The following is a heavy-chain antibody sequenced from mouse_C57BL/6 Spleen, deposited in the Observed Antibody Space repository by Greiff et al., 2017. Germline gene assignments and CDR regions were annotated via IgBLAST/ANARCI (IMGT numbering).Heavy chain of an antibody. CDR3: ARPNDGYYGDFDY. CDR1: GFTFSSYG. V-gene: IGHV5-6*01. J-gene: IGHJ2*01. CDR2: ISSGGSYT. D-gene: IGHD2-3*01. Sequence: EVKLMESGGDLVKPGGSLKLSCAASGFTFSSYGMSWVRQTPDKRLEWVATISSGGSYTYYPDSVKGRFTISRDNAKNTLYLQMSSLKSEDTAMYYCARPNDGYYGDFDYWGQGTTLTVSS.